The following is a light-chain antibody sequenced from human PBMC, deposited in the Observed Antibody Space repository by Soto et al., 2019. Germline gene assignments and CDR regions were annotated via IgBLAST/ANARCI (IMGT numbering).Light chain of an antibody. V-gene: IGLV2-14*03. CDR1: SSDVGGYNF. CDR2: DVS. Sequence: QSALTQPASVSGSPGQSITISCTGTSSDVGGYNFVSWYQQHPGKAPKLMIFDVSHRPSGVSNRFSGSKSGNTASLTISGLQAEDEADYYCNSYTSSSTLYVFGTGTKVTVL. CDR3: NSYTSSSTLYV. J-gene: IGLJ1*01.